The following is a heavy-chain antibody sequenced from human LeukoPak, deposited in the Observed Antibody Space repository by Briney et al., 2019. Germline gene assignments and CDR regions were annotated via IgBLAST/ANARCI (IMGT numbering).Heavy chain of an antibody. CDR2: IIPILGIA. V-gene: IGHV1-69*04. CDR1: GGTFSSYA. Sequence: ASVKVSCTASGGTFSSYAISWVRQAPGQGLEWMGRIIPILGIANYAQKFQGRVTITADKSTSTAYMELSSLRSEDTAVYYCARAHTPNYYGSYYFDYWGQGTLVTVSS. J-gene: IGHJ4*02. CDR3: ARAHTPNYYGSYYFDY. D-gene: IGHD3-10*01.